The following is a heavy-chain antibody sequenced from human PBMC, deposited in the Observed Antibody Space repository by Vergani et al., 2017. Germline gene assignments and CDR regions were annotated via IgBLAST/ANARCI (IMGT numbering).Heavy chain of an antibody. CDR1: GFTFSSYS. CDR2: ISSSSSYI. D-gene: IGHD3-10*01. J-gene: IGHJ4*02. Sequence: EVQLVESGGGLVKPGGSLRLSCAASGFTFSSYSMNWVRQAPGKGLEWVSSISSSSSYIYYADSVKGRFTISRDNAKNSLYLRMNSLRAEDTAVYYCARGYRAPGIGELFSPLDYWGQGTLVTVSS. V-gene: IGHV3-21*01. CDR3: ARGYRAPGIGELFSPLDY.